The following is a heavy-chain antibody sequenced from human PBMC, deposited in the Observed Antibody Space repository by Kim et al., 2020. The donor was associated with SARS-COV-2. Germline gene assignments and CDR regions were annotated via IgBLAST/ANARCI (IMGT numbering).Heavy chain of an antibody. CDR1: GFTFSSYW. V-gene: IGHV3-74*01. CDR2: INGDGSGT. D-gene: IGHD6-19*01. Sequence: GGSLRLSCAASGFTFSSYWMHWVRQPPGKGLVWVSRINGDGSGTSYADSVKGRFTLSRDNTKKTPYLQMNSLRAEDTAVYYCAGDPDNRGWSHFEYWGQG. CDR3: AGDPDNRGWSHFEY. J-gene: IGHJ4*02.